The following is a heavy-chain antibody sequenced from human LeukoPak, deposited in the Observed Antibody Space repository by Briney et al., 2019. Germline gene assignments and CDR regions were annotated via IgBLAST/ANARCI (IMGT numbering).Heavy chain of an antibody. CDR1: GLTFSFYW. V-gene: IGHV3-7*05. Sequence: PGGSLRLSCAASGLTFSFYWMSWVRQAPGKGLEWVANIKEDGSEKYYVDSAKGRFTISRDNAKNSLFLQLDSLRAEDTAVYYCARGKYYFDYWGQGTLVTVSS. CDR2: IKEDGSEK. J-gene: IGHJ4*02. CDR3: ARGKYYFDY.